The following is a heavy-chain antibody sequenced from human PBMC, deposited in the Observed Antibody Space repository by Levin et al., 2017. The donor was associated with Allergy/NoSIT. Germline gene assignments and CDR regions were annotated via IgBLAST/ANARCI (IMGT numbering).Heavy chain of an antibody. J-gene: IGHJ4*02. V-gene: IGHV4-34*01. CDR2: INHSGST. CDR3: ARYYYGSGSYYKRGVY. D-gene: IGHD3-10*01. Sequence: SETLSLTCAVYGGSFSGYYWSWIRQPPGKGLEWIGEINHSGSTNYNPSLKSRVTISVDTSKNQFSLKLSSVTAADTAVYYCARYYYGSGSYYKRGVYWGQGTLVTVSS. CDR1: GGSFSGYY.